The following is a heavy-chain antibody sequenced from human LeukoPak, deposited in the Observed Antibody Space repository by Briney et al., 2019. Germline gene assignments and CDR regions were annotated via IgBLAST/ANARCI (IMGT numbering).Heavy chain of an antibody. D-gene: IGHD6-19*01. CDR3: ARDLPAVAGFDY. CDR2: IIPILGIA. CDR1: GGTFSSYA. J-gene: IGHJ4*02. Sequence: SVKVSCKASGGTFSSYAISWVRQAPGQGLEWMGRIIPILGIANYAQKFQGRVTITADKSTSTAYMELRSLRSDDTAVYYCARDLPAVAGFDYWGQGTLVTVSS. V-gene: IGHV1-69*04.